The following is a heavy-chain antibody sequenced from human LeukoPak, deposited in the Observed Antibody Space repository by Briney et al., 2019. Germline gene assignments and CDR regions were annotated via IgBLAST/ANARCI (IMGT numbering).Heavy chain of an antibody. CDR2: IYYSGSA. D-gene: IGHD1-1*01. CDR1: GGSISSYY. V-gene: IGHV4-59*01. CDR3: ARATKRQLLGAFDI. Sequence: SETLSLTCTVSGGSISSYYWSWIRQPPGVGLEWIGYIYYSGSANYNPSLKSRVTISVDTSKNQFSLKLSSVTAADTAVYYCARATKRQLLGAFDIWGQGTMVTVSS. J-gene: IGHJ3*02.